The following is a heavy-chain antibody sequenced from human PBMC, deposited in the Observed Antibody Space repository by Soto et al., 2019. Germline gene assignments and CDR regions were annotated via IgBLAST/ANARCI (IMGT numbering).Heavy chain of an antibody. CDR1: GGTFSSYT. CDR2: IIHILGIA. D-gene: IGHD3-10*01. Sequence: QVQLVQSGAVVKKPGSSVKVSCKASGGTFSSYTISWVRQAPGQGLEWMGRIIHILGIANYAQKFQGRVTITAHKPTSTAYMELSSLSSEDTAVYYCAGVFLVWDYWGQGTLVTVSS. CDR3: AGVFLVWDY. V-gene: IGHV1-69*02. J-gene: IGHJ4*02.